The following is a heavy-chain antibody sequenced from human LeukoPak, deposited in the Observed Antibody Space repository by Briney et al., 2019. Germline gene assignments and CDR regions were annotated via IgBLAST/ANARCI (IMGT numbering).Heavy chain of an antibody. D-gene: IGHD2-15*01. Sequence: GASVKVSCKASGYTFTSYGISWVRQAPGQGLEWMGWMSAYNGNTNSAQKLQGRVTMTTDTSTSTAYMELRSLRSDDTAVYYCAPGDVVVVAARSRAIDYYGMDVWGQGTTVTVSS. CDR2: MSAYNGNT. V-gene: IGHV1-18*01. CDR3: APGDVVVVAARSRAIDYYGMDV. J-gene: IGHJ6*02. CDR1: GYTFTSYG.